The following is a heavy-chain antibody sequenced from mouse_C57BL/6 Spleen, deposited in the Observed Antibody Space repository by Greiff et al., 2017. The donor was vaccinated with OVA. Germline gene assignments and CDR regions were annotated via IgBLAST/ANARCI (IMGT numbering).Heavy chain of an antibody. V-gene: IGHV10-3*01. J-gene: IGHJ2*01. CDR1: GFTFNTYS. D-gene: IGHD1-1*01. CDR3: VREEYYGSQYYFDY. Sequence: EVQLVESGGGLVQPKGSLNLSCAASGFTFNTYSMHWVRQAPGKGLEWVARIRSQSSNYATYYADSVKDRFTISRDDSQSMLYLQMNNLKTEDTAMYYCVREEYYGSQYYFDYWGQGTTLTVSS. CDR2: IRSQSSNYAT.